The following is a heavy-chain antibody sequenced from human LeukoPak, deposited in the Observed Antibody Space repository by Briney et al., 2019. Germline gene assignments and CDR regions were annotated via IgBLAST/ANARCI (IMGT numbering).Heavy chain of an antibody. D-gene: IGHD1-1*01. CDR2: MNPNSGNT. CDR1: GYTFTSYD. V-gene: IGHV1-8*01. Sequence: ASVKVSCKASGYTFTSYDINWVRQATEQGLEWMGWMNPNSGNTGYAQKFQGRVTMTRNTSISTAYMELSSLRSEDTAVYYCARGLVGRSETTSYYMDVWGKGTTVTVSS. J-gene: IGHJ6*03. CDR3: ARGLVGRSETTSYYMDV.